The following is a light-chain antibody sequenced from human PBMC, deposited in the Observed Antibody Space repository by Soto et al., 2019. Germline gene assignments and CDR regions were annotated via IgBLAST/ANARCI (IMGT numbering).Light chain of an antibody. CDR2: DAS. CDR3: QQYNSYPWT. CDR1: QSISSW. J-gene: IGKJ1*01. Sequence: DIQMPQSPSTLSASVGDRVTITCRASQSISSWLAWYQQKPGKAPKLLIYDASSLESGVPSRFSGSGSGTEFTLTITSLKPDDFATYYCQQYNSYPWTFGQGTKVEIK. V-gene: IGKV1-5*01.